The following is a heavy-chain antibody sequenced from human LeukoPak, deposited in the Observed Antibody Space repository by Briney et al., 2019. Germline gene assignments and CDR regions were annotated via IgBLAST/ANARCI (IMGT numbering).Heavy chain of an antibody. CDR2: ITSGSTN. V-gene: IGHV3-48*03. D-gene: IGHD5-18*01. CDR3: ARDEDLDTALIKRGFDY. J-gene: IGHJ4*02. CDR1: GFTFSSYE. Sequence: GGSLRLSCTASGFTFSSYEMNWVRQAPGKGLEWVSYITSGSTNYYADSVKGRFTISRDNAKNTLYLQINSLRVEDTAVYYCARDEDLDTALIKRGFDYWGQGTLVTVSS.